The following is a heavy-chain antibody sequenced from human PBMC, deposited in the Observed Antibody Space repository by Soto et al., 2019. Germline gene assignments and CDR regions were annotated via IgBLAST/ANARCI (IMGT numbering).Heavy chain of an antibody. D-gene: IGHD3-3*01. CDR2: ISAYNGNT. CDR1: GYIFNDYS. Sequence: QVQLVQSGAEVKKPGASMKVSCKASGYIFNDYSITWVRQAPGQGLEWMGWISAYNGNTIYAQRLQGRVTMTTDTSTSTAYMDLRSLRSDDTAVYYCARDGGVLDYWGQGTQVTVSS. V-gene: IGHV1-18*01. CDR3: ARDGGVLDY. J-gene: IGHJ4*02.